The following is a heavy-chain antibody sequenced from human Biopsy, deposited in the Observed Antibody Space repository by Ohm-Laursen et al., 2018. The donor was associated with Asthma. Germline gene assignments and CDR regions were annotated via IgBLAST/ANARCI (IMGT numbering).Heavy chain of an antibody. V-gene: IGHV3-33*06. CDR2: IWFDGSNK. CDR3: AKDERLYYGSDSKYMQPVPLGD. D-gene: IGHD3-10*01. CDR1: GFTFSSYG. Sequence: SLRLSCAASGFTFSSYGMHWVRQAPGKGLEWVADIWFDGSNKHYADSVKGRFTISRDNSKNTLYLQMNSLRAEDTAVYYCAKDERLYYGSDSKYMQPVPLGDWGQGTLVIVSA. J-gene: IGHJ4*02.